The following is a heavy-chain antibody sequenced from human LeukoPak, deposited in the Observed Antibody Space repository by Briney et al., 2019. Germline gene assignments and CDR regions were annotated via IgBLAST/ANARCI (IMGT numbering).Heavy chain of an antibody. CDR3: ARGLRRVTTTPFDY. CDR1: GGSFSGYY. D-gene: IGHD4-17*01. J-gene: IGHJ4*02. V-gene: IGHV4-34*01. Sequence: SETLSLTCTVYGGSFSGYYWSWIRQPPGKGPEWIGEINQSGSTNYNPSLESRVTISVDMSKTQFSLKLNSVTAADTAVYYCARGLRRVTTTPFDYWGQGTLVTVSS. CDR2: INQSGST.